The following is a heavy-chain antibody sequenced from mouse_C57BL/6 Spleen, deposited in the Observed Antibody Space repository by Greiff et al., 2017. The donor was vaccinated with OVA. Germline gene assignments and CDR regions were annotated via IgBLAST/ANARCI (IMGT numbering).Heavy chain of an antibody. Sequence: EVQLQESGGGLVKPGGSLKLSCAASGFTFSDYGMHWVRQAPEKGLEWVAYISSGSSTIYYADTVKGRFTISRDNAKNTLFLQMTSLRSEDTAMYYCARGLRNYFDYWGQGTTLTVSS. CDR1: GFTFSDYG. V-gene: IGHV5-17*01. CDR2: ISSGSSTI. D-gene: IGHD1-1*01. J-gene: IGHJ2*01. CDR3: ARGLRNYFDY.